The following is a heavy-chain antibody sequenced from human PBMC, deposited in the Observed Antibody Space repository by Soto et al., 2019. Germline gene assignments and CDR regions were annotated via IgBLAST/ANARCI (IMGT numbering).Heavy chain of an antibody. Sequence: QVQLVQSGAEVKKPGSSVKVSCKASGGTFSSYTINWVRQAPGQGIEWMGRIIPILGIANYAQKFQGRVTITADKSTSTAYMELSSLRSEDTAVYDCELWFGDLSARYWGQGTLVTVSS. D-gene: IGHD3-10*01. J-gene: IGHJ4*02. CDR2: IIPILGIA. CDR3: ELWFGDLSARY. CDR1: GGTFSSYT. V-gene: IGHV1-69*02.